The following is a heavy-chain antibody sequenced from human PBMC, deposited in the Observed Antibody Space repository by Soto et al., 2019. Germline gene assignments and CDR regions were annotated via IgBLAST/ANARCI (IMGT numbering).Heavy chain of an antibody. CDR3: ARDGLVGLVRERSGDYYYGMDV. CDR2: IYYSGST. D-gene: IGHD2-15*01. CDR1: GGSISSGGYY. Sequence: QVQLQESGPGLVKPSQTLSLTCTVSGGSISSGGYYWSWIRQHPGKGLEWIGYIYYSGSTYYNPSLKSRVTISVDTSKNQFSLKLSSVTAADTAVYYCARDGLVGLVRERSGDYYYGMDVWGQGTTVTVSS. V-gene: IGHV4-31*03. J-gene: IGHJ6*02.